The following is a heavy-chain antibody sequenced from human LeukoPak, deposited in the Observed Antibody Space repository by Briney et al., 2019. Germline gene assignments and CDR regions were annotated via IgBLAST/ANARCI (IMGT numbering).Heavy chain of an antibody. V-gene: IGHV4-39*01. J-gene: IGHJ4*02. CDR2: IHYSGST. Sequence: PSETLSLTCNVSGGSISTETYYWAWVRQPPGKGLEWIGSIHYSGSTYDNATLQSRLSLSVDTSKSQFSPRLSSVTAADTAVYYCARHDCSSTNCRCFDYWGQGTLVAVSS. CDR3: ARHDCSSTNCRCFDY. CDR1: GGSISTETYY. D-gene: IGHD2-2*01.